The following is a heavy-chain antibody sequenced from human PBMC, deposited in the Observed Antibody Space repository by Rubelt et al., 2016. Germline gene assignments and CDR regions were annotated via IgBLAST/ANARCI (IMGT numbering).Heavy chain of an antibody. CDR1: GGSISSYY. CDR3: ARHGGSYLDYFDY. CDR2: LYYTGRT. V-gene: IGHV4-59*08. D-gene: IGHD1-26*01. Sequence: QVQLKESGPGLVKPSGTLSLTCTVSGGSISSYYWRGIRQPPGKGLEWIGNLYYTGRTSYKHSLTSQVTISVAPPKNQFPLKRSSVTAADTAVYYCARHGGSYLDYFDYWGQGTLVTVSS. J-gene: IGHJ4*02.